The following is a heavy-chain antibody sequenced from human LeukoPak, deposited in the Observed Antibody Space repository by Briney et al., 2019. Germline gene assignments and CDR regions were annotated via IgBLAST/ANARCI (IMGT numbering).Heavy chain of an antibody. D-gene: IGHD2-2*01. Sequence: PSETLSLTCAVYGGSFSGYYWSWIRHPPGKGLELIGEINHSGSTNYNPSLKSRVTISVDTSKNQFSLKLSSVTAADTAVYYCARGRGSTSCLDYWGQGTLVTVSS. CDR1: GGSFSGYY. J-gene: IGHJ4*02. CDR2: INHSGST. CDR3: ARGRGSTSCLDY. V-gene: IGHV4-34*01.